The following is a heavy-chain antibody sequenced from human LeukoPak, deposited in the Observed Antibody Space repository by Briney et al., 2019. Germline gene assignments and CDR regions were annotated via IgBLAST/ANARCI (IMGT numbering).Heavy chain of an antibody. CDR1: GGTISSYY. V-gene: IGHV4-59*01. CDR2: IYYSGST. J-gene: IGHJ6*03. Sequence: PSETLSLTCTVSGGTISSYYWSWIRQPPGKGLKWIGYIYYSGSTNYNPSLKSRVTISVDTSKNQFSLKLSSVTAADTAVYYCARDHSSPGYYYMDVWGKGTTVTVSS. CDR3: ARDHSSPGYYYMDV. D-gene: IGHD6-13*01.